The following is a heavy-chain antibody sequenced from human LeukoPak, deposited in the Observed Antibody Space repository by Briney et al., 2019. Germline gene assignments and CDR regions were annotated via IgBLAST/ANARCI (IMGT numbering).Heavy chain of an antibody. CDR2: IKHDGSEK. V-gene: IGHV3-7*01. CDR3: ARDSSSWYLDYFDY. CDR1: GFSFSNYL. D-gene: IGHD6-13*01. J-gene: IGHJ4*02. Sequence: PGGSLKLSCEASGFSFSNYLMSWVRQAPGKGLGWVANIKHDGSEKYYVDSVKGRFTISRDNAKNSLYLQMNSLRAEDTAVYYCARDSSSWYLDYFDYWGQGTLVTVSS.